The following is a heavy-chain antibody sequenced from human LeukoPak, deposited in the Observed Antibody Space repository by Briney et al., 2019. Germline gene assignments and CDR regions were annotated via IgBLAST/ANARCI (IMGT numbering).Heavy chain of an antibody. D-gene: IGHD1-1*01. V-gene: IGHV3-30*18. CDR2: ISYDGSRK. CDR1: GFTFSSYA. CDR3: AKYAYNWNAPDGFDM. Sequence: PGGSLRLSCAASGFTFSSYAMHWVRQAPGKGLEWVAVISYDGSRKHYADSVRGRFSISRDNSESTLFLQMNSLTTDDTSVYFCAKYAYNWNAPDGFDMWGQGTMVIVSS. J-gene: IGHJ3*02.